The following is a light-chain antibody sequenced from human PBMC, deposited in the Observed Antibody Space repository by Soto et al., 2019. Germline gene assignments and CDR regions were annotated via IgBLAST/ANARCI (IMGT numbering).Light chain of an antibody. J-gene: IGKJ1*01. CDR3: QQYATSPTWT. V-gene: IGKV3-20*01. Sequence: EFVLTQSPVTLSLSPGERATLSCRASHIISTNYLAWYQQRSGQAPRLLIYGTSTRATGIPDRFSGSGSGTDFTLTISRLEPEDFAVYFCQQYATSPTWTFGHGTKVES. CDR1: HIISTNY. CDR2: GTS.